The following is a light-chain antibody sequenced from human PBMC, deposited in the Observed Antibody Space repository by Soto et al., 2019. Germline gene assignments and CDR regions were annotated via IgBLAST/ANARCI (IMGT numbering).Light chain of an antibody. Sequence: ASQMTQSPSSLYASVGDRVTITCRASQGISNDFGWYKQKPGRAPRLLIFAASTLQNGVPSRFSGSGSGTDFTLTISSLQHEDVSTYYCLQDYSRPYTFGQGTKVEIK. CDR1: QGISND. CDR3: LQDYSRPYT. V-gene: IGKV1-6*01. CDR2: AAS. J-gene: IGKJ2*01.